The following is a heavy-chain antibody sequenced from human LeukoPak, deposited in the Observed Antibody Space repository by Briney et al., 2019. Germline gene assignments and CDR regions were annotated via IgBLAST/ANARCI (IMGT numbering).Heavy chain of an antibody. V-gene: IGHV3-7*03. CDR1: GFIFNTFW. Sequence: GGSLRLSCAASGFIFNTFWMNWVRLIPGKGLEWVAKINQDGSDMYYVDSVKGRFFVSRDNARNLVYLQMNSLRVDDTAVYYCATGGGFYYDHWGQGTLVTVAS. J-gene: IGHJ4*02. CDR2: INQDGSDM. D-gene: IGHD3-22*01. CDR3: ATGGGFYYDH.